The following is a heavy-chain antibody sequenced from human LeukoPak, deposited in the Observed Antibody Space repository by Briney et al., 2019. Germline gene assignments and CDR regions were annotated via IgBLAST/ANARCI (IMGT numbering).Heavy chain of an antibody. CDR3: ARGVWELAAIWGFDS. CDR2: VYYSGST. J-gene: IGHJ4*02. V-gene: IGHV4-39*07. CDR1: GGSISSSSYY. D-gene: IGHD5-24*01. Sequence: SETLSLTCTVSGGSISSSSYYWGWIRQPPGKGLELIGSVYYSGSTYYNPSLKSRVTISVDTSKNQFSLKLSSVTAADTAVYYCARGVWELAAIWGFDSWGQGTLVTVSS.